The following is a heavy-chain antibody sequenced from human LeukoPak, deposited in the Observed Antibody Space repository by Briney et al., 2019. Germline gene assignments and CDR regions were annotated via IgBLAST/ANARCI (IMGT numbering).Heavy chain of an antibody. J-gene: IGHJ5*02. CDR3: ARATLITIFGVVIPNWFDP. D-gene: IGHD3-3*01. V-gene: IGHV4-34*01. Sequence: SETQSLTCAVYGGSFSGYYWSWIRQPPGKGLEWIGEINHSGSTNYNPSLKSRVTISVDTSKNQFSLKLSSVTAADTAVYYCARATLITIFGVVIPNWFDPWGQGTLVTVSS. CDR1: GGSFSGYY. CDR2: INHSGST.